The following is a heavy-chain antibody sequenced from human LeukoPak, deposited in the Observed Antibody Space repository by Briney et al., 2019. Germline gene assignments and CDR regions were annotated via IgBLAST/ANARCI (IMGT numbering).Heavy chain of an antibody. CDR2: IIPIFGTA. D-gene: IGHD3-10*01. Sequence: ASVKVSCKASGGTFSSYAIGWVRQAPGQGLEWMGGIIPIFGTANYAQKFQGRVTITADESTSTAYMELSSLRSEDTAVYYCARGLLWFGEENGMDVWGQGTTVTVSS. J-gene: IGHJ6*02. V-gene: IGHV1-69*01. CDR1: GGTFSSYA. CDR3: ARGLLWFGEENGMDV.